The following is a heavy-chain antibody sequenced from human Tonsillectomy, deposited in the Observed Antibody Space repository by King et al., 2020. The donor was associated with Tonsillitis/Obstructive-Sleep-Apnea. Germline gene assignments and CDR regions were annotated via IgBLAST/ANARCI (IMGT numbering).Heavy chain of an antibody. CDR2: ISANNGNT. CDR1: GYTFTSFS. CDR3: ARRCYDFGLFYYYMDV. J-gene: IGHJ6*03. V-gene: IGHV1-18*01. Sequence: QLVQSGAEVKKPGASVKVSCKASGYTFTSFSISWVRQAPGQGLEWMGWISANNGNTNYAQKLQGRVTMTTDTSTRTAYMELRSLRSDDTAVYYCARRCYDFGLFYYYMDVWGKGTTVTVSS. D-gene: IGHD3-3*01.